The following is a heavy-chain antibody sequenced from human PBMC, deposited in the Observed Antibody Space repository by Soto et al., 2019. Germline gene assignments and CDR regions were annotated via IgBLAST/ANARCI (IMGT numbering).Heavy chain of an antibody. D-gene: IGHD3-22*01. CDR1: GGSISSSNW. CDR3: ARGSYDSSGYSNFDY. Sequence: SETLSLTCAVSGGSISSSNWWSWVRQPPGKGLEWIGEIYHSGSTNYNPSLKSRVTISVDKSKNQFSLKLSSVTAADTAVYYCARGSYDSSGYSNFDYWGQGTLVTVSS. CDR2: IYHSGST. V-gene: IGHV4-4*02. J-gene: IGHJ4*02.